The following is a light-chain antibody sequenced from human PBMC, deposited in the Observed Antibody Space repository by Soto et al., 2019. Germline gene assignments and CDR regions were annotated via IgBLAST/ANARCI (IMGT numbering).Light chain of an antibody. CDR2: GAS. V-gene: IGKV3-15*01. J-gene: IGKJ5*01. CDR1: RPVSDK. Sequence: EVVMTQSPANLSVSPGVGATLSCLASRPVSDKLAWYQQKRGQAPRLLIYGASARALGIPDRFSGSGSGTEFSFTVTSLQSEDFAVYYCQQYDQWPITFGQGTRLEIK. CDR3: QQYDQWPIT.